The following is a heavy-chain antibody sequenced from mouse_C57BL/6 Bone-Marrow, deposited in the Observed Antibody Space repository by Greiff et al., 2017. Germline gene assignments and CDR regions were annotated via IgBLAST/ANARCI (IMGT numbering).Heavy chain of an antibody. CDR3: ARNYGSSYGFAY. J-gene: IGHJ3*01. D-gene: IGHD1-1*01. CDR1: GYTFTSYW. CDR2: IHPNSGST. V-gene: IGHV1-64*01. Sequence: QVQLQQPGAELVKPGASVKLSCKASGYTFTSYWMHWVKQRPGQGLEWIGKIHPNSGSTNYNEKFKSKATLTVDKSSSTAYMQLSILTSEDSAVYYCARNYGSSYGFAYWGQGTLVTVSA.